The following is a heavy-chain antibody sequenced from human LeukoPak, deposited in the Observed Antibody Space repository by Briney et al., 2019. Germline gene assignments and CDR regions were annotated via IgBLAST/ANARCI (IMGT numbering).Heavy chain of an antibody. CDR3: ARDYYDSSGYPDYWYFDL. J-gene: IGHJ2*01. CDR1: GYTFTGYY. Sequence: ASVTVSCKASGYTFTGYYMHWVRQAPGQGLAWMGWINPNSGGTNYAQKFQGRVTMTRDTSISTAYMELSRLRSDDTAVYYCARDYYDSSGYPDYWYFDLWGRGTLVTVSS. D-gene: IGHD3-22*01. V-gene: IGHV1-2*02. CDR2: INPNSGGT.